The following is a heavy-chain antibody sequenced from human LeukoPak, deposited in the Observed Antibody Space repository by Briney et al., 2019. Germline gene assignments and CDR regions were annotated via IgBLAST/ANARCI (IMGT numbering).Heavy chain of an antibody. CDR3: ARDPGSTGDY. CDR1: GFTFDDYA. D-gene: IGHD1-14*01. J-gene: IGHJ4*02. V-gene: IGHV3-9*01. Sequence: GRSLRLSCAASGFTFDDYAMHWVRQAPGKGLEWVSGISWNSGSIGYADSVKGRFTISRDNAKNSLYLQMNSLRAEDTAVYYCARDPGSTGDYWGQGTQVTVSA. CDR2: ISWNSGSI.